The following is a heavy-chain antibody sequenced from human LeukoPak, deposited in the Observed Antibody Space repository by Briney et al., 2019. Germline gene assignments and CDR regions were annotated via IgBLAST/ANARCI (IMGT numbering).Heavy chain of an antibody. CDR2: IYHSGST. J-gene: IGHJ4*02. CDR1: GGSIGSSNW. V-gene: IGHV4-4*02. D-gene: IGHD3-10*01. CDR3: ARDGMVRGEYDY. Sequence: SETLSLTCAVSGGSIGSSNWWSWVRQPPGKGLEWIGEIYHSGSTNYNPSLKSRVTISVDKSKNQFSLKLSSATAADTAVYYCARDGMVRGEYDYWGQGTLVTVSS.